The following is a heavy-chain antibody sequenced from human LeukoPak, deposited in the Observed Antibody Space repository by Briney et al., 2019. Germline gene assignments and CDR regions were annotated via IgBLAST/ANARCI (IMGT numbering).Heavy chain of an antibody. CDR3: AKDIARYDSSGTIDY. V-gene: IGHV3-9*03. CDR2: ISWNSGGV. J-gene: IGHJ4*02. Sequence: GRSLRLSCAASGFSFDDHAMHWVRQAPGKGLEWVSGISWNSGGVDYADSVKGRFTISRDNAKNSLYLQMNSLRAEDMALYYCAKDIARYDSSGTIDYWGQGTLVTVSS. CDR1: GFSFDDHA. D-gene: IGHD3-22*01.